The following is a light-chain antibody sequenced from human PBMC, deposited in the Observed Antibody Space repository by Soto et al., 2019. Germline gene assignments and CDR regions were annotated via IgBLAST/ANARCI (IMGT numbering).Light chain of an antibody. Sequence: EIVLTQSPATLSLSPGERATLSCRASQSVSSYLAWYQQKPGQAPRLLIYDASNRATGIPARFSGSGSGTDFTLTIISLGPGDFADYYCRVRFIFGQGTELEIK. V-gene: IGKV3-11*01. J-gene: IGKJ2*01. CDR2: DAS. CDR1: QSVSSY. CDR3: RVRFI.